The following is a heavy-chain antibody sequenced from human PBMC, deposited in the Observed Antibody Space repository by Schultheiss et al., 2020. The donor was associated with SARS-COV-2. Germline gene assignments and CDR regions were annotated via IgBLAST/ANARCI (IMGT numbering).Heavy chain of an antibody. Sequence: GGSLRLSCAASGFTFSSYWMSWVRQAPGKGLEWVANIKQDGSEKYYVDSVKGRFTISRDNSKNTLYLQMNSLRAEDTAVYYCARASRAQQLVNYGMDVWGQGTTVTVSS. CDR2: IKQDGSEK. V-gene: IGHV3-7*01. CDR3: ARASRAQQLVNYGMDV. J-gene: IGHJ6*02. D-gene: IGHD6-13*01. CDR1: GFTFSSYW.